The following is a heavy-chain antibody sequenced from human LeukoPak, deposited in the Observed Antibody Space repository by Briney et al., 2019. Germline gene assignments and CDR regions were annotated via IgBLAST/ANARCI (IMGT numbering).Heavy chain of an antibody. J-gene: IGHJ6*03. V-gene: IGHV1-2*02. Sequence: ASVKVSCKASGYTFTGYYMHWVRQAPGQGLEWMGWINPNSGGTNYAQKFQGRVTMTRDTPISTAYMELSRLRSDDTAVYYCARGCARESYCSSTSCYNPSYYYMDVWGKGTTVTVSS. CDR2: INPNSGGT. CDR3: ARGCARESYCSSTSCYNPSYYYMDV. D-gene: IGHD2-2*01. CDR1: GYTFTGYY.